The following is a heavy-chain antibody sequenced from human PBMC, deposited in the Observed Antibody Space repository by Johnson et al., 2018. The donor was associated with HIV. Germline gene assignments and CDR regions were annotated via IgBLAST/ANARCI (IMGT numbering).Heavy chain of an antibody. CDR2: ISSSGSTI. J-gene: IGHJ3*01. D-gene: IGHD2-21*01. Sequence: QVQLVESGGGLVKPGGSLRLSCAASGFTFSDYYMSWIRQAPGKGLEWVSYISSSGSTIYYADSVKGRFTLSRDNAKNTVDLQMNSLRVEDTAVYYCAKVDCGGDTCAGFDPFNLWGQGTLVTVSS. CDR1: GFTFSDYY. V-gene: IGHV3-11*04. CDR3: AKVDCGGDTCAGFDPFNL.